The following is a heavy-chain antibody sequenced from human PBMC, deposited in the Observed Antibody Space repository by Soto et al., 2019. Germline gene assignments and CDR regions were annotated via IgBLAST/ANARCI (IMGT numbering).Heavy chain of an antibody. D-gene: IGHD3-3*01. Sequence: GASVKVSCKASGYTFTSYDINWVRQATGQGLEWMGWMNPNSGNTGYAQKFQGRVTMTRNTSISTAYMELSSLRSEDTAVYYCARGRYYDFWSGYYYDYYYYYMDVWGKGTTVTVSS. CDR3: ARGRYYDFWSGYYYDYYYYYMDV. J-gene: IGHJ6*03. CDR1: GYTFTSYD. CDR2: MNPNSGNT. V-gene: IGHV1-8*01.